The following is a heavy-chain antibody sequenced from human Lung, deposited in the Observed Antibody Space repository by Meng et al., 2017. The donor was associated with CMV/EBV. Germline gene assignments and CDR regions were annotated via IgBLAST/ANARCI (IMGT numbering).Heavy chain of an antibody. J-gene: IGHJ4*02. CDR3: ARLVQSAKVLDF. CDR1: GYKFTNYW. V-gene: IGHV5-51*01. D-gene: IGHD5-18*01. Sequence: KVSCKASGYKFTNYWIGWVRQKPGKGLEWMALFNPGDSETRYSPSFQGQFTIPVDRFRSTTFRQWRSLRASDTAMYYCARLVQSAKVLDFWGQGNLVTVDS. CDR2: FNPGDSET.